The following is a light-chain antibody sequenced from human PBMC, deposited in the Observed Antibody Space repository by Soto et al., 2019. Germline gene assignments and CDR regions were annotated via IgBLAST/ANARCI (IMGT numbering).Light chain of an antibody. Sequence: ENVLTQSPGTLSLSPGERATLSCRTSQSVSSSYLAWYQQKPGQAPRLLIFGASSRATGIPDRFSGSGSGTDFTLFISRLEPEDFAVYYCQQYGSSPITFGQGTRLEIK. CDR1: QSVSSSY. CDR3: QQYGSSPIT. CDR2: GAS. J-gene: IGKJ5*01. V-gene: IGKV3-20*01.